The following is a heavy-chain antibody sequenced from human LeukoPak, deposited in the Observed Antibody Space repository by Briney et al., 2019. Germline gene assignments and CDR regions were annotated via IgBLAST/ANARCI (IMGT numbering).Heavy chain of an antibody. CDR1: GFTFSSYS. D-gene: IGHD2-15*01. Sequence: PGGSLRLSCAASGFTFSSYSMNWVRQSPGKGLEGVSSISSSSSYIYYAASVKARFTISRDNAKNSLYLQMNSLRAEDTAVYYCARGGHIVVVVAAYIDYWGQGTLVTVSS. CDR3: ARGGHIVVVVAAYIDY. J-gene: IGHJ4*02. CDR2: ISSSSSYI. V-gene: IGHV3-21*01.